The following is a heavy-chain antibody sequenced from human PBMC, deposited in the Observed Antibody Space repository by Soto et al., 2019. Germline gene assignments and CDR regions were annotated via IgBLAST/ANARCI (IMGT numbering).Heavy chain of an antibody. CDR1: GYTFTSYY. Sequence: QVQLVQSGAEVKKPGASVKVSCKASGYTFTSYYMHWVRQAPGQGLEWMGIINPSGGSTSYAQKCQGRVTMTRDTSTSTVYMELSSLRSEDTAVYYCARNIVGALSPIYYYYGMDVWGQGTTVTVSS. CDR2: INPSGGST. V-gene: IGHV1-46*01. J-gene: IGHJ6*02. D-gene: IGHD1-26*01. CDR3: ARNIVGALSPIYYYYGMDV.